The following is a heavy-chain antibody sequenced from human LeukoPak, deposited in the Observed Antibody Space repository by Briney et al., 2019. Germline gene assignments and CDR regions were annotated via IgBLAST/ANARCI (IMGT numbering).Heavy chain of an antibody. D-gene: IGHD3-3*01. CDR3: ARAKVAPYYDFWSGYLRYYMDV. V-gene: IGHV4-34*01. CDR2: INHSGST. Sequence: SETLSLTCAVYGGSFSGYYWSWIRQPPGKGLEWIGEINHSGSTNYNPSLKSRVTISVDTSKNQFSLKLSSVTAADTAVYYCARAKVAPYYDFWSGYLRYYMDVWGKGTTVTVSS. CDR1: GGSFSGYY. J-gene: IGHJ6*03.